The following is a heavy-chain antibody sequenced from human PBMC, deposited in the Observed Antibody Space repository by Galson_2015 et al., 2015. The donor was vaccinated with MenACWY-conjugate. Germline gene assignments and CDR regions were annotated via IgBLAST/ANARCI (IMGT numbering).Heavy chain of an antibody. D-gene: IGHD3-10*01. Sequence: SVKVSCKASGYAFSSFGISWVRQAPGQGLEWMGWVSVYTGDTKYPQKLQDRVFMTTDRSTNTAYMHLRSLRSDDTAVYYCASGAIGLGVMTDSAVQYFELWGPGTQVTVSS. V-gene: IGHV1-18*01. CDR1: GYAFSSFG. CDR3: ASGAIGLGVMTDSAVQYFEL. CDR2: VSVYTGDT. J-gene: IGHJ4*02.